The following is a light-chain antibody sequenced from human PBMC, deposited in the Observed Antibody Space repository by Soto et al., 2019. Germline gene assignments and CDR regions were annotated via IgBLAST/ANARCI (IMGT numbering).Light chain of an antibody. V-gene: IGLV2-14*03. CDR2: DVS. CDR1: SSDVGGYNY. J-gene: IGLJ1*01. Sequence: QSALTQPASVSGSPGQSITISCTGTSSDVGGYNYVSWYQHHPGKAPKLMIFDVSNRPSGVSNRSSGSKSGNTASLTISGLQPEDEAEYYCSSYTTSNTRQIVFGTGTKLTVL. CDR3: SSYTTSNTRQIV.